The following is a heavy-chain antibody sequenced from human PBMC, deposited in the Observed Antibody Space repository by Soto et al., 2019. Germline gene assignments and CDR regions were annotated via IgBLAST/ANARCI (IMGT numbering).Heavy chain of an antibody. Sequence: GGSLRLSCAASGFTFSSYAMSWVRQAPGKGLEWVSVISGSDDSTYYADSVKGRFTISRDNSKNTLYLQMNSLRAEDTAVYYCAKDRPALLRYFDWLLSSTFDPWGQGTLVTVSS. CDR2: ISGSDDST. V-gene: IGHV3-23*01. CDR3: AKDRPALLRYFDWLLSSTFDP. D-gene: IGHD3-9*01. J-gene: IGHJ5*02. CDR1: GFTFSSYA.